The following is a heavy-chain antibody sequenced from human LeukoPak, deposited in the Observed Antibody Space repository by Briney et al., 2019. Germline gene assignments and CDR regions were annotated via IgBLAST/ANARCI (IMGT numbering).Heavy chain of an antibody. CDR3: ARAISAPTILYYYYYYYMDV. CDR1: GGSFSGYY. D-gene: IGHD2-2*01. J-gene: IGHJ6*03. V-gene: IGHV4-34*01. Sequence: SETLSLTCAVYGGSFSGYYWSWIRQPPGKGLEWIGEINHSGSTNYNPSLKSRVTISVDTSKNQFSLKLSSVTAADTAVYYCARAISAPTILYYYYYYYMDVWGKGTTVTISS. CDR2: INHSGST.